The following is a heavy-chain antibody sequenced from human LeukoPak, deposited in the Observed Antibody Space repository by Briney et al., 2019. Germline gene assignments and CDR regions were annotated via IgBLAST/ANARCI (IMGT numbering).Heavy chain of an antibody. V-gene: IGHV1-8*01. CDR1: GYTFTSYD. CDR2: MNPNSGNT. D-gene: IGHD5-12*01. CDR3: ARVAWYSGYSDY. Sequence: WASVKVSCKASGYTFTSYDINWVRQATGQGLEWMGWMNPNSGNTGYAQKFQGRVTMTRNTSISTAYMELSSLRSEDTAVYYCARVAWYSGYSDYWGQGTLVTVSS. J-gene: IGHJ4*02.